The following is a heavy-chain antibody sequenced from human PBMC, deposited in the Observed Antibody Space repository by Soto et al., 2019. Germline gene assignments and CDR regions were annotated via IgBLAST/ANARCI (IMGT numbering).Heavy chain of an antibody. CDR2: ISSSTSYV. CDR3: ARDPSEGRVGNWFES. D-gene: IGHD2-2*01. V-gene: IGHV3-21*06. J-gene: IGHJ5*01. Sequence: EVQLVESGGGLVKPGGSLRLSCAASGFTFSRYGMNWLRQAPGKGLGRVATISSSTSYVYYADSVKGRFSTSRDNAKNILYLEMYALRTEDTAVYYCARDPSEGRVGNWFESWGQGTLVTVSS. CDR1: GFTFSRYG.